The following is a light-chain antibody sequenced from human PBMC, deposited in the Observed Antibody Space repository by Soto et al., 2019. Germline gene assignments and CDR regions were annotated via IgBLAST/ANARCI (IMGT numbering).Light chain of an antibody. V-gene: IGLV2-11*01. J-gene: IGLJ2*01. CDR3: CSYAGSYTLV. CDR1: SSDVGGYNY. Sequence: QSVLTQPRSVSGSPGQSVTFSCTGTSSDVGGYNYVSWYQQHPGKAPKVMIYDVSKRPSGVPDRISGSKSGNTASLTISGLQAEDEADYYCCSYAGSYTLVFGGGTKLTVL. CDR2: DVS.